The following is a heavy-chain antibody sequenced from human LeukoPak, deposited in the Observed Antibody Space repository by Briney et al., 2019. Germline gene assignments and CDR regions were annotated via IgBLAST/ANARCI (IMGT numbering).Heavy chain of an antibody. CDR2: IYSSGST. V-gene: IGHV4-4*07. CDR3: AKDRRGRGDWFDP. J-gene: IGHJ5*02. Sequence: SETLSLTCTVSGGSISSYYWSWIRQPAGKGLEWIGRIYSSGSTDYNPSLKSRVTISVDTSKNQFSLKLSSVTAADTAVYYCAKDRRGRGDWFDPWGQGTLVTVSS. CDR1: GGSISSYY. D-gene: IGHD2-15*01.